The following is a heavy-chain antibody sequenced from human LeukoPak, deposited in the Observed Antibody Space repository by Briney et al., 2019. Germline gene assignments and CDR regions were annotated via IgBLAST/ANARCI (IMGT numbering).Heavy chain of an antibody. CDR1: GYAFTGYY. Sequence: ASVKVSCKASGYAFTGYYMHWVRQAPGQGLEWMGWINPNSGGTNYAQKFQGRVTMTRDTSISTAYMELSRLRSDDTAVYHCARVSSGWYYYYYYYMDVWGKGTTVTVSS. V-gene: IGHV1-2*02. J-gene: IGHJ6*03. D-gene: IGHD6-19*01. CDR3: ARVSSGWYYYYYYYMDV. CDR2: INPNSGGT.